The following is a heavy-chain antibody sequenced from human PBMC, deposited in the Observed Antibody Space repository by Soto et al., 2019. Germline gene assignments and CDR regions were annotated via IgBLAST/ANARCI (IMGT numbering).Heavy chain of an antibody. CDR2: INSDGSST. D-gene: IGHD3-3*01. J-gene: IGHJ6*03. Sequence: EVQLVESGGGLVQPGGSLRLSCAASGFTFSSYWMHWVRQAPGKGLVWVSRINSDGSSTSYADSVKGRFNISRDNAKNTLYLQMNSLRAEDTAVYYCARADTIFGVGYYYYYYMDVWGKGTTVTVSS. V-gene: IGHV3-74*01. CDR1: GFTFSSYW. CDR3: ARADTIFGVGYYYYYYMDV.